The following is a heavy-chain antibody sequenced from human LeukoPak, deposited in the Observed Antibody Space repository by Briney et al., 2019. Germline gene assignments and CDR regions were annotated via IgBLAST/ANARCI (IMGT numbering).Heavy chain of an antibody. CDR1: GGSISSYY. V-gene: IGHV4-59*12. D-gene: IGHD3-9*01. CDR3: ARSDYDILTGYFPHFDY. Sequence: SSETLSLTCTVSGGSISSYYWSWIRQPPGKGLEWIGYIYYSGSTNYNPSLKSRVTISVDTSKNQFSLKLSSVTAADTAVYYCARSDYDILTGYFPHFDYWGQGTLVTVSS. CDR2: IYYSGST. J-gene: IGHJ4*02.